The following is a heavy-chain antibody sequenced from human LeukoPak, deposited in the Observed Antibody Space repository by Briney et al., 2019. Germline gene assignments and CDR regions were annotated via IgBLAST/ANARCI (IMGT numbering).Heavy chain of an antibody. V-gene: IGHV4-59*01. D-gene: IGHD3-10*01. J-gene: IGHJ4*02. CDR2: IYHSGST. Sequence: PSETLSLTCTVSGGSLNNYYWSWIRQPPGKGLEWIGSIYHSGSTNYNPSLKSGVTISVDTSNNHFSLKLTSVTAADTAVYYCARGGYYFGYWGQGTLVTISS. CDR1: GGSLNNYY. CDR3: ARGGYYFGY.